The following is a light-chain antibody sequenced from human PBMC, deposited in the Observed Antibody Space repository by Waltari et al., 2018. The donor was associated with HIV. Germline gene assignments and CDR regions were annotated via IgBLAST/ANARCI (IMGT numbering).Light chain of an antibody. J-gene: IGLJ2*01. CDR2: EVN. Sequence: QSALTQPPSASGSPGQSVTISCTGTSSDVGRYDYVSWYQQHPGKAPKLLIFEVNKRPSGVPDRFSGSKSGNTASLTISGLQAEDEADYYCQSYDSSLSGSVVFGGGTKLTVL. V-gene: IGLV2-8*01. CDR1: SSDVGRYDY. CDR3: QSYDSSLSGSVV.